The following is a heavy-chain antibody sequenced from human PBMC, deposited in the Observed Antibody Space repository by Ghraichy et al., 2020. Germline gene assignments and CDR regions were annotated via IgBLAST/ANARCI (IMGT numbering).Heavy chain of an antibody. CDR1: GASINSADYF. V-gene: IGHV4-30-2*01. CDR2: ISRFGHT. Sequence: SQTLSLTCVVSGASINSADYFWTWIRQPLGRGLEWIGSISRFGHTYYNPSVRSRVTISLETSGNHFSLKLTSGTAADTAVYYCARQNLKESYYIDVWGPGTTVNVSS. J-gene: IGHJ6*03. D-gene: IGHD2/OR15-2a*01. CDR3: ARQNLKESYYIDV.